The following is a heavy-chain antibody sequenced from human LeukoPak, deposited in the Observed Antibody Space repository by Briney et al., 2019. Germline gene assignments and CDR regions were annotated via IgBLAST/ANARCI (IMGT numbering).Heavy chain of an antibody. CDR3: ARGYCSSISCQPLDY. Sequence: SETLSLTCTVSGGSISSYYWSWIRQPPGKGLEWIGYIYYSGSTNYNPSLKSRVTISVDTSKNQFSLKLSSVTAADTAVYYCARGYCSSISCQPLDYWGQGTLVTVSS. J-gene: IGHJ4*02. D-gene: IGHD2-2*01. CDR2: IYYSGST. V-gene: IGHV4-59*01. CDR1: GGSISSYY.